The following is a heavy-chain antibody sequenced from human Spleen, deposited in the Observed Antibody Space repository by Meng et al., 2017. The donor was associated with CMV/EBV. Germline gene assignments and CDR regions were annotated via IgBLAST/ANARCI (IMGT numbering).Heavy chain of an antibody. D-gene: IGHD5-24*01. Sequence: GGSLRLSCAASGLTVSSNSMSWVRQAPGKGLEWVSVIYSGDSSTNYADSVKGRFTISRDDSKNTLYLQMNSLRAEDTAVYYCAKGAEMATLTYYFDYWGQGTLVTVSS. V-gene: IGHV3-23*03. CDR1: GLTVSSNS. CDR3: AKGAEMATLTYYFDY. CDR2: IYSGDSST. J-gene: IGHJ4*02.